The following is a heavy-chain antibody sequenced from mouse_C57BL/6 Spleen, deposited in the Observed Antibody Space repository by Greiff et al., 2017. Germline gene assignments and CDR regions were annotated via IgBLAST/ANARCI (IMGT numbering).Heavy chain of an antibody. D-gene: IGHD2-4*01. CDR3: ARGGYDSPYYYAMDY. CDR2: IDPSDSET. Sequence: QVQLQQPGAELVRPGSSVKLSCKASGYTFTSYWMHWVKQRPIQGLEWIGNIDPSDSETHYNQKFKDKATLTVDKSSSTAYMQLSSLTYEDSAVYYCARGGYDSPYYYAMDYWGQGTSVTVAS. V-gene: IGHV1-52*01. CDR1: GYTFTSYW. J-gene: IGHJ4*01.